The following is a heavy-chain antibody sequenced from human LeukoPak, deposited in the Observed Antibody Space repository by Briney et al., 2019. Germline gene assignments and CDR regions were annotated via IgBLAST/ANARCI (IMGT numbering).Heavy chain of an antibody. CDR3: ARVRNYLFDY. D-gene: IGHD1-7*01. CDR2: IYHSGST. J-gene: IGHJ4*02. V-gene: IGHV4-30-2*01. Sequence: LRLSCAASGFTFSSYSMNWVRQAPGKGLEWIGYIYHSGSTYYNPSLKSRVTISVDRSKNQFSLKLSSVTAADTAVYYCARVRNYLFDYWGQGTLVTVSS. CDR1: GFTFSSYS.